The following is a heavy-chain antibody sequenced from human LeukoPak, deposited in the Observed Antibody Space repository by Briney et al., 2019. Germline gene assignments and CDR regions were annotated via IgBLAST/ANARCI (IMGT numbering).Heavy chain of an antibody. J-gene: IGHJ4*02. CDR2: IYYSGST. V-gene: IGHV4-59*08. D-gene: IGHD3-22*01. Sequence: PSETLSLTCTVSGGSISSYYWSWIRQPPGKGLEWIGYIYYSGSTNYNPSLKSRVTISVDMSKNQFSLKLSSVTAADTAVYYCARLQGYYDSSGYWQPHYFDYWGQGTLVTVSS. CDR1: GGSISSYY. CDR3: ARLQGYYDSSGYWQPHYFDY.